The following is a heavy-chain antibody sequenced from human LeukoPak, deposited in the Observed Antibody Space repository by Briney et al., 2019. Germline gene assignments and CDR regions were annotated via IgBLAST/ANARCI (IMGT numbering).Heavy chain of an antibody. V-gene: IGHV4-59*01. D-gene: IGHD6-19*01. J-gene: IGHJ4*02. CDR2: IYYSGST. CDR1: GGSISSYD. CDR3: ASGGSSGWYDY. Sequence: SETLSLTCTVSGGSISSYDWSWIRQPPGKGLEWIGYIYYSGSTNYNPSLKSRVTISVDTSKNQFSLKLSSVTAADTAVYYYASGGSSGWYDYWGQGTLVTVSS.